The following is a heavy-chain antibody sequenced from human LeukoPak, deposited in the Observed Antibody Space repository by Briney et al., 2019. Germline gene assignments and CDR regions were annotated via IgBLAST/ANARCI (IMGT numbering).Heavy chain of an antibody. J-gene: IGHJ4*02. V-gene: IGHV4-4*02. CDR3: ARRGYSGYEAYFDY. CDR1: GASISSSAR. Sequence: SGTLSLTCAVSGASISSSARWSWVRPFPGKGLGWIGEVYHGGSTNYNPSLKSRVTISLDNSNNHFSLRLSSVTAADTARYYCARRGYSGYEAYFDYWGQGTLVTVSS. CDR2: VYHGGST. D-gene: IGHD5-12*01.